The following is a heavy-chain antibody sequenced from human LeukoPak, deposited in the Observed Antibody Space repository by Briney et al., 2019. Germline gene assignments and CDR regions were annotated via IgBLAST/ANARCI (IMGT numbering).Heavy chain of an antibody. Sequence: SETLSLTCTVSGGSISSGDYYWSWIRQPPGKGLEWIGYIYYSGSTYYNPSLKSRVTISVDTSKNQFSLKLSSVTAADTAVYYRARGYPPRVAAAGTLPDYWGQGTLVTVSS. V-gene: IGHV4-30-4*08. CDR1: GGSISSGDYY. CDR2: IYYSGST. D-gene: IGHD6-13*01. J-gene: IGHJ4*02. CDR3: ARGYPPRVAAAGTLPDY.